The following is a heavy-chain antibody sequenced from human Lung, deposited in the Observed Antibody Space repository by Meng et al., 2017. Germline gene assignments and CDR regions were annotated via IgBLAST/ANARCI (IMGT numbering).Heavy chain of an antibody. CDR3: VRSSAWVRTGFDP. V-gene: IGHV4-39*01. J-gene: IGHJ5*02. D-gene: IGHD3-22*01. CDR2: IGHSGFT. CDR1: SGSISTSGYY. Sequence: QPQLQESGPGLVKPSEALSLTCSVSSGSISTSGYYWGWIRQPPGKGLEWIGSIGHSGFTYYTPSVKSRVTVSIDTSKSQFSLKLTSVTAADTAVYFCVRSSAWVRTGFDPWGQGTLVTVSS.